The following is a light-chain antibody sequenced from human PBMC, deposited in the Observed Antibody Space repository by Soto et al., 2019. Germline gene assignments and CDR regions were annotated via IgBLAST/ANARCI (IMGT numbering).Light chain of an antibody. CDR2: GAS. J-gene: IGKJ3*01. Sequence: DIQMTQSPSSLSASVGARVSITCQASQDIRTSLSWFQQKQGRAPKLLIYGASYLETGVPSRFRGSGSGTDFSFTISSLQPEDIATYYCQQYDNLPPFTFGPGTKVDIK. CDR1: QDIRTS. CDR3: QQYDNLPPFT. V-gene: IGKV1-33*01.